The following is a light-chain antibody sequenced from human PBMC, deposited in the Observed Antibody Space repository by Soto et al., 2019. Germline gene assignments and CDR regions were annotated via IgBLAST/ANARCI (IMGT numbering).Light chain of an antibody. CDR2: GAS. CDR3: QQYGSSLLT. J-gene: IGKJ4*01. Sequence: EIVLTQSPGTLSLSPVERATLSCRASQSVSSSYLAWYQQKPGQAPRLLIYGASSRATGIPDRFSGSGSGTDFTLTISRLEPEDFEVYYCQQYGSSLLTFGGGTKVEIK. CDR1: QSVSSSY. V-gene: IGKV3-20*01.